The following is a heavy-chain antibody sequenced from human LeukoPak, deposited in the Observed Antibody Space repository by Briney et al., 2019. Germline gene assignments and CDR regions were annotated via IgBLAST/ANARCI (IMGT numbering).Heavy chain of an antibody. J-gene: IGHJ4*02. CDR2: IYYSGST. V-gene: IGHV4-39*01. D-gene: IGHD6-13*01. CDR1: GGSMSSSSYY. Sequence: SETLSLTCNVSGGSMSSSSYYWGWIRQPPGKGLEWIGSIYYSGSTYYNPSLKSRVTISVDTSKNQFSLKLSSVTAADTAVYFCARGVVAAAGRTFDFWGQGTLVTVSS. CDR3: ARGVVAAAGRTFDF.